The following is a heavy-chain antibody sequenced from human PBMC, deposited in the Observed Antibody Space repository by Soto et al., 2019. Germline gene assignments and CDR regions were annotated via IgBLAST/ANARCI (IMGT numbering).Heavy chain of an antibody. D-gene: IGHD6-19*01. J-gene: IGHJ4*02. CDR1: GFTFSSYG. CDR3: ARDTGRIAVAGTLDD. V-gene: IGHV3-33*01. Sequence: GGSLRLSCAASGFTFSSYGMHWVRQAPGKGLEWVAVIWYDGSNKYYADSVKGRFTISRDNSKNTLYLQMDSLRAEDTAVYYCARDTGRIAVAGTLDDWGQGTLVTVSS. CDR2: IWYDGSNK.